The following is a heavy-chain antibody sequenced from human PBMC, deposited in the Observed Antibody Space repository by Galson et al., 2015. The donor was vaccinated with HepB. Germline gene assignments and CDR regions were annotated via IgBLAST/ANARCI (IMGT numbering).Heavy chain of an antibody. Sequence: SVKVSCKASGGTFSSYAISWVRQAPGQGLEWMGGIIPIFGTANYAQKFQGRVTITADESTSTAYMELSSLRSEDTAVYYCARGGRLAAAGNYYYYGMDVWGRGTTVTVSS. CDR2: IIPIFGTA. CDR3: ARGGRLAAAGNYYYYGMDV. CDR1: GGTFSSYA. D-gene: IGHD6-13*01. J-gene: IGHJ6*02. V-gene: IGHV1-69*13.